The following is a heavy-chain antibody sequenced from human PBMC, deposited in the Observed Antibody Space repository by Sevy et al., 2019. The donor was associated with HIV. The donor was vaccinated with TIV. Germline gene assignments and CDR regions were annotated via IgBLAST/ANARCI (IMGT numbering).Heavy chain of an antibody. CDR2: ISGSGGST. Sequence: GGSLRLSCAASGFTFSSYAMSWVRQAPGKGLEWVSGISGSGGSTYYADSVKGRFTISRDNSKNTRYLHMNSLRAEDTAVYYCAKGYYYDSSGYYPIGPFDYWGQGTLVTVSS. CDR3: AKGYYYDSSGYYPIGPFDY. CDR1: GFTFSSYA. D-gene: IGHD3-22*01. J-gene: IGHJ4*02. V-gene: IGHV3-23*01.